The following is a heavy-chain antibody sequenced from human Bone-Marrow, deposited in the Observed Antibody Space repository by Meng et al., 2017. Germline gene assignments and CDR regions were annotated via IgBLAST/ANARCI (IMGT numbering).Heavy chain of an antibody. D-gene: IGHD6-13*01. CDR1: GYTFTGYY. Sequence: ASVKVSCKASGYTFTGYYMHWVRQAPGQGLEWMGWINPNSGGTNYAQKFQGRVTMTGDKTISTAYMELSGLRSDDTAMYYCARDEDISAAGKLFGDYWGQGTLVTVSS. CDR2: INPNSGGT. J-gene: IGHJ4*02. V-gene: IGHV1-2*02. CDR3: ARDEDISAAGKLFGDY.